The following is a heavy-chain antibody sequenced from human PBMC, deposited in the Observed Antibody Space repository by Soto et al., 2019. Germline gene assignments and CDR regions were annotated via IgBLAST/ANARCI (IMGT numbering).Heavy chain of an antibody. Sequence: GGSLRLSCAASGFTFSSYGMHWVRQAPGKGLEWVAVIWYDGSNKYYVDSVKGRFTISRDNSKNTLYLQMNSLRAEDTAVYYCARGGYCSSTSCYPYYSYGMDVWGQGTTVTSP. CDR3: ARGGYCSSTSCYPYYSYGMDV. D-gene: IGHD2-2*01. CDR2: IWYDGSNK. CDR1: GFTFSSYG. V-gene: IGHV3-33*01. J-gene: IGHJ6*02.